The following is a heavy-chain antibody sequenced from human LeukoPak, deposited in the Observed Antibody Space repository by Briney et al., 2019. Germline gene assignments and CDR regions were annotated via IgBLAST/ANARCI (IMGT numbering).Heavy chain of an antibody. CDR3: ARVQSTRILLGMTPVTHFDY. CDR2: IYYSGST. D-gene: IGHD4-17*01. CDR1: GFTFSSYW. J-gene: IGHJ4*02. Sequence: GSLRLSCAASGFTFSSYWMSWVRQPPGKGLEWLGNIYYSGSTYYNPSLESRVTISVDTSKNQFSLKLSSVTAADTAVYYCARVQSTRILLGMTPVTHFDYWGQGTLVTVSS. V-gene: IGHV4-59*12.